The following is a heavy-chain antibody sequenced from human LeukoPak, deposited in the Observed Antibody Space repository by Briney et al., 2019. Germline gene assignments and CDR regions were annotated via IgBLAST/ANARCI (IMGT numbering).Heavy chain of an antibody. D-gene: IGHD3-10*01. Sequence: PGGSLRLSCAGSGFTLSDYAMSWVRQAPGKGLEWVSAIGSRGVSAYYADPVKGRFSISRDNSKNTVYLQMNSLRAEDTAVYFCAKGIGRTGSSGNLDFRRSVGWDAFDVWGQGTLVTVSS. J-gene: IGHJ3*01. CDR2: IGSRGVSA. CDR3: AKGIGRTGSSGNLDFRRSVGWDAFDV. V-gene: IGHV3-23*01. CDR1: GFTLSDYA.